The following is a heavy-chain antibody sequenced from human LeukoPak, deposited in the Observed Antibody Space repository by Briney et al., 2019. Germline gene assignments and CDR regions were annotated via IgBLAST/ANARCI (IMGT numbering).Heavy chain of an antibody. CDR2: IGYSGANS. CDR1: GFTFSSYG. CDR3: AKSLGRHTFDY. J-gene: IGHJ4*02. Sequence: GGSLRLSCAASGFTFSSYGMHWVRQPPGRGLEGVSLIGYSGANSFYADSVKGRFTISRDNSKDTLYLQMNSLRAEDTAVYYCAKSLGRHTFDYWGQGTLVTVSS. D-gene: IGHD1-26*01. V-gene: IGHV3-23*01.